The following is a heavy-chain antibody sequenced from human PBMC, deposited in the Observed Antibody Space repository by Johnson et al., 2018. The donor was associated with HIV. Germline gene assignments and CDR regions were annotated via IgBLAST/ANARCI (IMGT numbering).Heavy chain of an antibody. CDR3: AKDYSPAAYSSSFVAFDI. J-gene: IGHJ3*02. V-gene: IGHV3-23*04. CDR1: GFTFSSYA. D-gene: IGHD6-6*01. Sequence: VQLVESGGGLVQPGGSLGLSCAASGFTFSSYAMSWVRQAPGKGLEWVSAISGSGGSTYYADSVKGRFTISRDNSKNTLYLQMNSLRAEDTAVYYCAKDYSPAAYSSSFVAFDIWGQGTMVTVS. CDR2: ISGSGGST.